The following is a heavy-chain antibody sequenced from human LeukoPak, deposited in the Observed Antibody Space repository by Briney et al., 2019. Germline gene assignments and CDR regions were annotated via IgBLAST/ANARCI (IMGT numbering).Heavy chain of an antibody. CDR1: VFTFTTSA. Sequence: GASVTVSCTSSVFTFTTSAMQWVRQPRGQRLEWIGWIVVGSGNTNYAQKFQERVTITRDMSTSTAYMELSSLRSEDTAVYYCAADRWVGATTFDYWGQGTLVTVSS. D-gene: IGHD1-26*01. CDR2: IVVGSGNT. V-gene: IGHV1-58*02. J-gene: IGHJ4*02. CDR3: AADRWVGATTFDY.